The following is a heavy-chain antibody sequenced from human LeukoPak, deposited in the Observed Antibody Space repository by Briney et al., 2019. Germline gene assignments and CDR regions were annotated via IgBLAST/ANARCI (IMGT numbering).Heavy chain of an antibody. D-gene: IGHD5-12*01. V-gene: IGHV3-74*01. CDR1: GFTSSSHG. CDR3: ARVRATFSPHFDN. CDR2: IKSDGSST. Sequence: PGGSLRLSCAGSGFTSSSHGVHWVHQAPGKGLVWVSHIKSDGSSTNYADSVKGRFTISRDNAKNTLYLQMNSLRAEDTAVYYCARVRATFSPHFDNWGQGTLVTVSS. J-gene: IGHJ4*02.